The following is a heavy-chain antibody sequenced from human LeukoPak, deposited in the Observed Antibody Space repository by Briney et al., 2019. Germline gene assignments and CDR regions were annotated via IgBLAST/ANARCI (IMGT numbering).Heavy chain of an antibody. Sequence: ASVKVSCKASGYTFTSYDINWVRQATGQGLEWMGWMNTNTGNPTYAQGFTGRFVFSLDTSVSTAYLQISSLKAEDTAVYYCARDRISYGYPWFDPWGQGTLVTVSS. D-gene: IGHD5-18*01. CDR2: MNTNTGNP. J-gene: IGHJ5*02. V-gene: IGHV7-4-1*02. CDR3: ARDRISYGYPWFDP. CDR1: GYTFTSYD.